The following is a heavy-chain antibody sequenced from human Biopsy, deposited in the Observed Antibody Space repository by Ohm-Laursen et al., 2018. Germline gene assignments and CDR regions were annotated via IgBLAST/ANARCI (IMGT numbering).Heavy chain of an antibody. CDR2: NIPILGTG. Sequence: SVKVSCKVPGGTFSNFGVNWVRQAPGQGLEWLGGNIPILGTGNYAQKFQDRVTVAADTSTSTATMELRSLRSDDTAVYYCATKLTGYFHHWGQGTLVIVSS. CDR1: GGTFSNFG. D-gene: IGHD3-9*01. J-gene: IGHJ1*01. V-gene: IGHV1-69*06. CDR3: ATKLTGYFHH.